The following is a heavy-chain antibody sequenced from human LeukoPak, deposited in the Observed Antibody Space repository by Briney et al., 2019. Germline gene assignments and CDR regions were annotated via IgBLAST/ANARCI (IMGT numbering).Heavy chain of an antibody. CDR2: INSNSGAT. CDR1: GYTFTGYY. V-gene: IGHV1-2*02. CDR3: ARALRSGSYYEADY. J-gene: IGHJ4*02. Sequence: ASVKVSCKASGYTFTGYYMHWVRQAPGQGLEWMGWINSNSGATNYAQNFQGRVTMTRDTSISTVYMQLSRLKYDDTAVYYCARALRSGSYYEADYWGQGSLVTVSS. D-gene: IGHD1-26*01.